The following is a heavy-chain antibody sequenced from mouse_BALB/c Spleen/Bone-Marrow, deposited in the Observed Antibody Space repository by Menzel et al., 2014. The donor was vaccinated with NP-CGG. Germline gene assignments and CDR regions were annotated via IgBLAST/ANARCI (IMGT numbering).Heavy chain of an antibody. CDR2: INPSTGYT. D-gene: IGHD1-3*01. Sequence: QVQLQQSGADLAKPGASMKMSCKASGYTFTNYWMHWVKQRPGQGLEWIGNINPSTGYTEYNQKFRDKATLTADKSSSTAYMQLSSLASEDSAVYYCTRDNYEAIDYWGQGTSVTVSS. J-gene: IGHJ4*01. V-gene: IGHV1-7*01. CDR3: TRDNYEAIDY. CDR1: GYTFTNYW.